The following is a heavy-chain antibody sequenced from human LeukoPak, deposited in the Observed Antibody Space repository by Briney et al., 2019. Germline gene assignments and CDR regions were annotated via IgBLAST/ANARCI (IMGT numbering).Heavy chain of an antibody. Sequence: GGSLRLSCAASGFTFDDYAMHWVRQAPGKGLEWVSSISWNSDSIGYADSVKGRFTISRDNAKNSLYLQMNSLRAEDTALYYCAKDSGGIAADYNWFDPWGQGTLVTVSS. CDR2: ISWNSDSI. CDR3: AKDSGGIAADYNWFDP. CDR1: GFTFDDYA. V-gene: IGHV3-9*01. J-gene: IGHJ5*02. D-gene: IGHD6-13*01.